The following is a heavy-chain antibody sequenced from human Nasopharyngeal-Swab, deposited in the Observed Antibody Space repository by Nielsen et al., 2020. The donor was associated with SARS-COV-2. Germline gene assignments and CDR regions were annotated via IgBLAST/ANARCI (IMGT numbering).Heavy chain of an antibody. D-gene: IGHD2-15*01. V-gene: IGHV3-30*04. CDR1: GFTFSSYA. J-gene: IGHJ6*02. CDR3: ARVVGRYYGMEV. CDR2: ISYDGSNK. Sequence: GGSLRLSCAASGFTFSSYAMHWVRQAPGKGLEWVAVISYDGSNKYYADSVKGRFTISRDNSQNTLYLQMNSLRAEDTAVYYCARVVGRYYGMEVWGQGNTVTVSS.